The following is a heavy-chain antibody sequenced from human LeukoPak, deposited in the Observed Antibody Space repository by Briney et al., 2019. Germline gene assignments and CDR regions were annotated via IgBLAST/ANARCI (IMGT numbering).Heavy chain of an antibody. CDR1: GGSISSFSYY. J-gene: IGHJ4*02. Sequence: SETLSLPCTVSGGSISSFSYYWDWIRQPPGKGLEWIGSIYYSGSTYYNPSLKSRVTISVDTSKNQFSLKLSSVTAADTAVYYCARGKSNSSSSMKYYFDYWGQGTLVTVSS. CDR3: ARGKSNSSSSMKYYFDY. CDR2: IYYSGST. V-gene: IGHV4-39*07. D-gene: IGHD6-6*01.